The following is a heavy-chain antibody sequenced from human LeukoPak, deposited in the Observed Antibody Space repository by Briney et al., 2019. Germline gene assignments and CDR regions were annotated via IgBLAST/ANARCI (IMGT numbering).Heavy chain of an antibody. D-gene: IGHD6-19*01. CDR3: ARDARMAAVGGMDV. J-gene: IGHJ6*02. V-gene: IGHV3-21*01. CDR2: ISSSSSYI. CDR1: GFTFSSYS. Sequence: GGSLRLSCAASGFTFSSYSMNWVRQAPGKGLEWVSSISSSSSYIYYADSVKGRFTISRDNAKNSLYLQMNSLRAEDTAVYYCARDARMAAVGGMDVWGQGTTVTVSS.